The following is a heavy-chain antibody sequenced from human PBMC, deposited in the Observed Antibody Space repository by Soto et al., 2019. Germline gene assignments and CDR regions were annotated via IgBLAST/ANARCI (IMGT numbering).Heavy chain of an antibody. Sequence: GGSLRLSCAASGFTLSSYAMHWVRQAPGKGLEWVAVISYDGSNKYYADSVKGRFTISRDNSKNTLYLQMNSLRAEDTAVYYCARDSAVAGTPPYYYGMDVWGQGTTVTVSS. CDR2: ISYDGSNK. CDR1: GFTLSSYA. V-gene: IGHV3-30-3*01. D-gene: IGHD6-19*01. J-gene: IGHJ6*02. CDR3: ARDSAVAGTPPYYYGMDV.